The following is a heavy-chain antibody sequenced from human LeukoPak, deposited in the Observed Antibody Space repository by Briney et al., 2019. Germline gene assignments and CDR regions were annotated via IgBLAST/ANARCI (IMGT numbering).Heavy chain of an antibody. CDR2: INYSGST. CDR3: ARRGDYDRQGALDV. Sequence: SETLSLTCTVSGGSISSYYWGWIRRPPGKGLEWIGYINYSGSTNYNPSLKSRVTISVDTSKNQFSLKLSSVTAADTAVYYCARRGDYDRQGALDVWGQGTMVIVSS. D-gene: IGHD4-17*01. V-gene: IGHV4-59*01. J-gene: IGHJ3*01. CDR1: GGSISSYY.